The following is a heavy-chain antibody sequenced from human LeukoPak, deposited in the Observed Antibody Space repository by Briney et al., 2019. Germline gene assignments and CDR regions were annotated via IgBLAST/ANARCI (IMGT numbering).Heavy chain of an antibody. CDR2: INHSGST. V-gene: IGHV4-34*01. CDR1: GGSFSGCY. CDR3: ARGANFIAAAGIGDY. Sequence: PSETLSLTCAVYGGSFSGCYWSWIRQPPGKGLEWIGEINHSGSTNYNPSLKSRVTISVDTSKNQFSLKLSSVTAADTAVYYCARGANFIAAAGIGDYWGQGTLVTVSS. D-gene: IGHD6-13*01. J-gene: IGHJ4*02.